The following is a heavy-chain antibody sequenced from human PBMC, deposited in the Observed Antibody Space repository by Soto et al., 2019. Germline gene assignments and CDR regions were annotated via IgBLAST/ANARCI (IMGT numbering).Heavy chain of an antibody. CDR3: AISISPHLFDY. CDR1: GGSISSGDYY. D-gene: IGHD3-10*01. V-gene: IGHV4-30-4*01. J-gene: IGHJ4*02. CDR2: IYYSGST. Sequence: SETLSLTCTVSGGSISSGDYYWSWIRQPPGKGLEWIGYIYYSGSTYYNPSLKSRVTISVDTSKNQFSLKLSSVTAADTAVYYCAISISPHLFDYWGQGTLATVSS.